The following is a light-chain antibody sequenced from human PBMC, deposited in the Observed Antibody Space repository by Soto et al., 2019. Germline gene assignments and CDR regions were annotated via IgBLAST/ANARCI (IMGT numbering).Light chain of an antibody. Sequence: QSVLTQPASVSGSPGQSITISCTGTSSDVGGYNYVSRYQQHPGNAPKLMIYDVCNRPSGVSNRFSGSKSGNKASLTISGLQAEVEADYYCSSYTISSTLYVFGTGTKVTVL. CDR2: DVC. CDR3: SSYTISSTLYV. V-gene: IGLV2-14*01. J-gene: IGLJ1*01. CDR1: SSDVGGYNY.